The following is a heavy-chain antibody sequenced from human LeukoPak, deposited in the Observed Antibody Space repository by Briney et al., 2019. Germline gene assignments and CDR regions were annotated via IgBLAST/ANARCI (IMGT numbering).Heavy chain of an antibody. D-gene: IGHD1-1*01. J-gene: IGHJ4*02. V-gene: IGHV3-7*04. CDR1: GFTFSSSW. Sequence: GGSLRLSCAASGFTFSSSWMAWVRQAPGQGLEWVANIKQDGSEKYYVDSVKGRFTISRDNAKNSLYLQMSSLRAEDTAVYYCARHQGGNLDYWGQGSLVTVSS. CDR3: ARHQGGNLDY. CDR2: IKQDGSEK.